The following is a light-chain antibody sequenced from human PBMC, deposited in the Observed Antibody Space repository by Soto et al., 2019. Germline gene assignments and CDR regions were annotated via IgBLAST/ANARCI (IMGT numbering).Light chain of an antibody. Sequence: DFVMTQTPLSLSVTPGQPASIYCKSSHSLLHSDGKAYLSWYLQKPGQSPQLVIFEGSNRFSGVPDRFSGGGSGTEFTLKISRVEAEDVGIYYCMQSIDLPWTFGQGTKVEIK. CDR3: MQSIDLPWT. CDR2: EGS. V-gene: IGKV2D-29*02. J-gene: IGKJ1*01. CDR1: HSLLHSDGKAY.